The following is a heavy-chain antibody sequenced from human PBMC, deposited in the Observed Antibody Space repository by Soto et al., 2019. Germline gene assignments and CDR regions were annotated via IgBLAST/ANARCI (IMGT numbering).Heavy chain of an antibody. D-gene: IGHD3-16*01. CDR1: GFTFSDHY. Sequence: EVQLVESGGGLVQPGGSLRLSCAASGFTFSDHYMDWVRQATGKGLEWVGRTRNKANSYTTEYAASVKGRFTISRDDSKNSLSLQMNSLKTEDTAVYYCARGRGHDYWGQGTLVTVSS. V-gene: IGHV3-72*01. CDR3: ARGRGHDY. CDR2: TRNKANSYTT. J-gene: IGHJ4*02.